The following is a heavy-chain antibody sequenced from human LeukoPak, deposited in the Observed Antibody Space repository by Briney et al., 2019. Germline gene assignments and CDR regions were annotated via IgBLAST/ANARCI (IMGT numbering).Heavy chain of an antibody. CDR2: IRSYSSYI. CDR3: ARDYVTVGGYYYYYMDV. V-gene: IGHV3-21*01. CDR1: GFTLDNYN. Sequence: GGSLRLSCAASGFTLDNYNFNWVRQAPGKGLEWVASIRSYSSYIHYADSVKGRFTISRDNAKNSLYLQMNSLRAEDTAVYYCARDYVTVGGYYYYYMDVWGKGTTVTVSS. J-gene: IGHJ6*03. D-gene: IGHD3-16*01.